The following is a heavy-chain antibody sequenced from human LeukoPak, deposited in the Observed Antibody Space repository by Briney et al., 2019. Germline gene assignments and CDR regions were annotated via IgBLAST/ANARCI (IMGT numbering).Heavy chain of an antibody. J-gene: IGHJ4*02. CDR2: ISSSSSYI. CDR1: GSTFSSYS. V-gene: IGHV3-21*01. CDR3: ARVDSSSPDY. Sequence: PGGSLRLSCAASGSTFSSYSMNWVRQAPGKGLEWVSSISSSSSYIYYADSVRGRFTISRDNAKNSLYLQMNSLRAEDTAVYYCARVDSSSPDYWGQGTLVTVSS. D-gene: IGHD6-6*01.